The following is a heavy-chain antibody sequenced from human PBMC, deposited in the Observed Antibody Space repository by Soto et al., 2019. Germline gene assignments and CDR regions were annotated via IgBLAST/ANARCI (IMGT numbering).Heavy chain of an antibody. Sequence: VGSLRLSCAASGFTFSSYSMNWVRQAPGKGLEWVSSISSSSSYIYYADSVKGRFTISRDNAKNSLYLQMNSLRAEDTAVYYCARSLAVAGSTMDVWGKGTTVTVSS. CDR2: ISSSSSYI. CDR1: GFTFSSYS. CDR3: ARSLAVAGSTMDV. D-gene: IGHD6-19*01. J-gene: IGHJ6*03. V-gene: IGHV3-21*01.